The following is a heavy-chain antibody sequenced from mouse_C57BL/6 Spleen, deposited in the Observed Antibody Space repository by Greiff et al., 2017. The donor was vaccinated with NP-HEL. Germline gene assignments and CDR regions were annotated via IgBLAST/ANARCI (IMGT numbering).Heavy chain of an antibody. D-gene: IGHD2-3*01. J-gene: IGHJ3*01. Sequence: QVQLQQPGAELVKPGASVKLSCKASGYTFTSYWMHWVKQRPGRGLEWIGRIDPNSGGTTYNEKFKSKATLTVDKPSSTAYMQLSSLTSEDSAVYYCARAHDGYYVRTAWFAYWGQGTLVTVSA. CDR1: GYTFTSYW. CDR2: IDPNSGGT. CDR3: ARAHDGYYVRTAWFAY. V-gene: IGHV1-72*01.